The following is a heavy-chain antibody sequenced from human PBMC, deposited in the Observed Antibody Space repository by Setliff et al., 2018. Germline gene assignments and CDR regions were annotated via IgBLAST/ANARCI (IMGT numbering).Heavy chain of an antibody. CDR1: GGSISGYY. Sequence: PSETLFLTCTVSGGSISGYYWSWIRQPPGKELEWIGYIYYTGTTNYNPSLKSRVTISVDTSKNQFSLKLSSVTAADTALYYCAKADEGPRRASGSYYPLLRFDPWGQGTLVTVSS. J-gene: IGHJ5*02. CDR3: AKADEGPRRASGSYYPLLRFDP. V-gene: IGHV4-59*01. CDR2: IYYTGTT. D-gene: IGHD3-10*01.